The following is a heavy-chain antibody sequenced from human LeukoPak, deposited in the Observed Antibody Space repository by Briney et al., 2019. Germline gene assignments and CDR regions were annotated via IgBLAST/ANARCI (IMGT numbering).Heavy chain of an antibody. D-gene: IGHD3-10*01. Sequence: GGSLRLSCAASGFTFNSYSMSWVRQTPEKGLEWISYISSSSNTIYYADSVKGRFTISRDNAKNSLYLQMNSLRAEDTAVYYCARARGYVMDVWGQGTTVTVSS. V-gene: IGHV3-48*01. J-gene: IGHJ6*02. CDR2: ISSSSNTI. CDR3: ARARGYVMDV. CDR1: GFTFNSYS.